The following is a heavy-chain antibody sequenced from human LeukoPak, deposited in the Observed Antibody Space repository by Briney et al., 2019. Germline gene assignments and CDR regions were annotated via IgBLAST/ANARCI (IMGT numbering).Heavy chain of an antibody. J-gene: IGHJ6*02. CDR2: ISWNSGSI. V-gene: IGHV3-9*01. CDR1: GFTFDDYA. D-gene: IGHD3-22*01. CDR3: AKVGSEYYYDSSGPYGMDV. Sequence: GRSLRLSCAASGFTFDDYAMHWVRQAPGKGLEWVSGISWNSGSIAYADSVKGRFTISRDNAKNSLYLQMNSLRAEDTALYYCAKVGSEYYYDSSGPYGMDVWGQGTTVTVSS.